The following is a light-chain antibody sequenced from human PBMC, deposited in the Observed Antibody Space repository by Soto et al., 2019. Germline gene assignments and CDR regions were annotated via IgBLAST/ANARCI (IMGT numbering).Light chain of an antibody. Sequence: DIQMTQSPSTLSASVGDRVTITCRASQSISTWLAWYQQKPGKAPKLLIYNASILQSGVPTRFSASGSGTVFTITISSIQPDDFATYYCQKYNSYYTFGQGTKLEIK. CDR1: QSISTW. CDR2: NAS. V-gene: IGKV1-5*01. J-gene: IGKJ2*01. CDR3: QKYNSYYT.